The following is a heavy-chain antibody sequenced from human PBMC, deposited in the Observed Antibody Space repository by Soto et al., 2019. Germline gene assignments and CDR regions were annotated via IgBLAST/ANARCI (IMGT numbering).Heavy chain of an antibody. Sequence: QVQLVQSVAEVKKPGSSVKVSCKASGGTFSRYSITWVRQAPGHGLEWIGRIIPIFGIASYAQKFQGRVTITADESTSTAYMELSSLRSNDTAVYYCAREDRDRETGLVPAAIDRMDVWGQGTTVTVSS. J-gene: IGHJ6*02. V-gene: IGHV1-69*08. D-gene: IGHD2-2*01. CDR1: GGTFSRYS. CDR3: AREDRDRETGLVPAAIDRMDV. CDR2: IIPIFGIA.